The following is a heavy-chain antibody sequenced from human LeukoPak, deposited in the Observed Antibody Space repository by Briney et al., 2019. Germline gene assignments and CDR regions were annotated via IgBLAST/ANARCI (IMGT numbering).Heavy chain of an antibody. CDR2: ISWNSGSI. CDR1: GFTFSSYA. V-gene: IGHV3-9*03. CDR3: AKDGRPFDL. Sequence: GGSLRLSCAASGFTFSSYAMSWVRQAPGKGLEWVSGISWNSGSIGYADSVKGRFTISRDNAKNSLYLQMNSLRAEDMALYYCAKDGRPFDLWGRGTLVTVSS. J-gene: IGHJ2*01.